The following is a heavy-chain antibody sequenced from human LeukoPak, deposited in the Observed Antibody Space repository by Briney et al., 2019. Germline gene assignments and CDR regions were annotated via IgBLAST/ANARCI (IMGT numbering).Heavy chain of an antibody. D-gene: IGHD4-17*01. J-gene: IGHJ4*02. CDR3: ARAGSNGDYVDY. CDR1: GYTFTSYY. Sequence: ASVKVSCKASGYTFTSYYMHWVRQAPGQGLEWMEIINPSGGSTSYARKFQGRATMTRDTSTSTVYMELSSLRSEDTAVYCCARAGSNGDYVDYWGQGTLVTVSS. V-gene: IGHV1-46*01. CDR2: INPSGGST.